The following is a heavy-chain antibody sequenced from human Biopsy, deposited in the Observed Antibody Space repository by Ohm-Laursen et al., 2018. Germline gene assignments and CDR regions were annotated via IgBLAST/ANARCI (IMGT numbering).Heavy chain of an antibody. CDR1: GDSVTNYY. Sequence: VTLSLTCTVSGDSVTNYYWSWIRQPPGQGLEWIGNIYYSVTTNYNPSLQSRVSISVDTSRNQVSLTLSSGTAADTAVYYCARDSGILNYGNFKYYHYYGMDVWGQGTKVTVSS. D-gene: IGHD4-11*01. CDR3: ARDSGILNYGNFKYYHYYGMDV. V-gene: IGHV4-59*02. CDR2: IYYSVTT. J-gene: IGHJ6*02.